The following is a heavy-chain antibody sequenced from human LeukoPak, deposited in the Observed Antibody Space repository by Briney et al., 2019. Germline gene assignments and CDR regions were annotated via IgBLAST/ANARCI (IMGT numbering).Heavy chain of an antibody. Sequence: GRSLRLSCAASGFTFSSYGMHWVRQAPGKGLEWVAVIWYDGSNKYYADSVKGQFTTSRDNSKNTLYLQMNSLRSEDTAVYYCARALRRRGNYVVYYYYYYMDVWGKGTTVTVSS. CDR3: ARALRRRGNYVVYYYYYYMDV. CDR2: IWYDGSNK. D-gene: IGHD4-11*01. CDR1: GFTFSSYG. V-gene: IGHV3-33*01. J-gene: IGHJ6*03.